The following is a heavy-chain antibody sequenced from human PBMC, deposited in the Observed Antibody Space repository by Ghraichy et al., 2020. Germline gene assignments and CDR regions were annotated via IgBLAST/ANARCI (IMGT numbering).Heavy chain of an antibody. CDR2: INTDGTTT. CDR1: GFTFRSYW. V-gene: IGHV3-74*01. J-gene: IGHJ4*02. Sequence: GGSLRLSCVASGFTFRSYWMHWVRQAPGKGLVWVSLINTDGTTTSYADSVKGRFTISRDNAKNTVFLQMDSLTAEDTAVYYCAVMIGASGWGQGSLVTVSS. D-gene: IGHD3-16*01. CDR3: AVMIGASG.